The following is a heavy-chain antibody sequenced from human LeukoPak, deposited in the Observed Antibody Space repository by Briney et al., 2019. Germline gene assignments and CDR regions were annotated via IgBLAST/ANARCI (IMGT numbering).Heavy chain of an antibody. Sequence: SQTLSLTCTVSGGSISSGDYYWSWIRQPPGKGLEWIGYIYYSGSTYYNPSLKSRVTISVDASKNQFSLKLSSVTAADTAVYYCARESGGGDPMGMDVWGQGTTVTVSS. D-gene: IGHD4-17*01. CDR3: ARESGGGDPMGMDV. CDR1: GGSISSGDYY. V-gene: IGHV4-30-4*01. J-gene: IGHJ6*02. CDR2: IYYSGST.